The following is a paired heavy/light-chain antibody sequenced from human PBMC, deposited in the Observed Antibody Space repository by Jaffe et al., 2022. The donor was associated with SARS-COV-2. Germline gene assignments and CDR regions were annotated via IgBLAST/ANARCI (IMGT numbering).Heavy chain of an antibody. D-gene: IGHD2-15*01. J-gene: IGHJ4*02. V-gene: IGHV3-23*04. CDR2: ITGSGGSA. Sequence: EVQLVESGGGLVQPGGSLRLSCAASGFTFSSYAMSWARQAPGKGLECVAGITGSGGSAFYADSVKGRFTISRDNSKNTVYLQMNSLRVEDTAVYYCAHLGTRVVVAAKVLWGQGTLVTVSS. CDR1: GFTFSSYA. CDR3: AHLGTRVVVAAKVL.
Light chain of an antibody. CDR1: QSLVYSGDGNIY. CDR2: KVS. CDR3: MQGTHWPFT. J-gene: IGKJ3*01. Sequence: DVVMTQSPLYLPVTLGQPASISCRSSQSLVYSGDGNIYLNWFQQRPGQSPRRLIYKVSNRDSGVPDRFSGSGSGTDFTLKISRVEAEDVGVYYCMQGTHWPFTFGPGTKVDIK. V-gene: IGKV2-30*01.